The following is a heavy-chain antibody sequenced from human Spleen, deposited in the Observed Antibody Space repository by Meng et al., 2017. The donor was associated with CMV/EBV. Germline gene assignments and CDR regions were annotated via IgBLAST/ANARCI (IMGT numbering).Heavy chain of an antibody. CDR2: INHSGST. CDR1: GGSFSGYY. Sequence: GSLRLSCAVYGGSFSGYYWSWIRQPPGKGLEWIGEINHSGSTNYNPSLKSRVTISVDTSKNQFSLKLSSVTAADTAVYYCAPRFYYYGSGSYYKGAFDIWGQGTMVTVS. J-gene: IGHJ3*02. V-gene: IGHV4-34*01. CDR3: APRFYYYGSGSYYKGAFDI. D-gene: IGHD3-10*01.